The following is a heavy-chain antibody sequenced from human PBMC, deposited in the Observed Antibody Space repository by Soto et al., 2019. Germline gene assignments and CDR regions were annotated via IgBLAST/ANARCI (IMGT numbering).Heavy chain of an antibody. V-gene: IGHV3-53*01. CDR1: GFTVSSKY. CDR2: MWSAGLT. Sequence: GGSLRLSCAASGFTVSSKYMNWVRQAPGKGLEWVSIMWSAGLTYYADSVRGRFTISRDISKNILFLQMNNLRAEDSAIYYCARELPPDLWGQGTLVTVSS. J-gene: IGHJ5*02. D-gene: IGHD2-15*01. CDR3: ARELPPDL.